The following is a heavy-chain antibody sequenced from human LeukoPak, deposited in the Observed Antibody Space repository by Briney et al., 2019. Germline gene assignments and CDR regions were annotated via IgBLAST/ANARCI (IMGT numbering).Heavy chain of an antibody. CDR2: IYVGGST. Sequence: GGSLRLSCAASGFTVSSNYMNWVRQAPGKGLEWVSVIYVGGSTYYADSVKGRFTISRDNSKNTLYLQMNSLRAEDTAVYYCAKSPTRYSSSPRDWFDPWGQGTLVTVSS. CDR1: GFTVSSNY. CDR3: AKSPTRYSSSPRDWFDP. V-gene: IGHV3-66*02. D-gene: IGHD6-6*01. J-gene: IGHJ5*02.